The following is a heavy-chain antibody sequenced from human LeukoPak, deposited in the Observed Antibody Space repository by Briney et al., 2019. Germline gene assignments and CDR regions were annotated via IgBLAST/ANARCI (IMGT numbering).Heavy chain of an antibody. V-gene: IGHV3-30*04. CDR3: AKAVVAAAISAFDY. Sequence: PGGSLRLSCAASGFTFSSYAMHWVRQAPGKGLEWVAVISYDGSNKYYADSVKGRFTISRDNSKNTLYLQMNSLRAEDTAVYYCAKAVVAAAISAFDYWGQGTLVTVSS. D-gene: IGHD2-2*01. CDR1: GFTFSSYA. CDR2: ISYDGSNK. J-gene: IGHJ4*02.